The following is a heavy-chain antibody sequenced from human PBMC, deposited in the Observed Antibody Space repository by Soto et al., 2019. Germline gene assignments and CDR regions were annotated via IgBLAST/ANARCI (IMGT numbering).Heavy chain of an antibody. CDR1: GYTFTGYY. V-gene: IGHV1-2*02. Sequence: ASVKVSCKASGYTFTGYYMHWVRQAPGQGLEWMGWINPNSGGTNYAQKFQGRVTMTRDTSISTAYMELSRLRSDDTAVYYCARSSRFLEWLLFDDYWGQGTQVTVS. CDR2: INPNSGGT. D-gene: IGHD3-3*01. CDR3: ARSSRFLEWLLFDDY. J-gene: IGHJ4*02.